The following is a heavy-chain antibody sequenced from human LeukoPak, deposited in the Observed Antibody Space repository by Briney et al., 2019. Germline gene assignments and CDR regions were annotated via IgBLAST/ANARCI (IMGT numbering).Heavy chain of an antibody. CDR1: GGSFSGYY. CDR3: ARGPPPSDIVVVVAATLFDY. D-gene: IGHD2-15*01. CDR2: INHSGST. J-gene: IGHJ4*02. V-gene: IGHV4-34*01. Sequence: SETLALTCAVYGGSFSGYYWSWIRQPPGKGLEWIVEINHSGSTNYNPSLKSRVTISVDTSKNQFSLKLSSVTAADTAVYYCARGPPPSDIVVVVAATLFDYWGQGTLVTVSS.